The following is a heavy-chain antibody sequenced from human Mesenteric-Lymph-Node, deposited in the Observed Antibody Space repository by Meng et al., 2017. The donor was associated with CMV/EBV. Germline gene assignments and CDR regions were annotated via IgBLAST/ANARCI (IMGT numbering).Heavy chain of an antibody. V-gene: IGHV4-39*01. Sequence: SETLSLTCTVSGGSISSGGYYWGWIRQPPGKGLEWIGSIYYSGSTYYNPSLKSRVTISVDTSKNQFSLKLSSVTAADTAVYYCANTYYYGMDVWGQGTTVTVSS. CDR2: IYYSGST. CDR1: GGSISSGGYY. CDR3: ANTYYYGMDV. J-gene: IGHJ6*02.